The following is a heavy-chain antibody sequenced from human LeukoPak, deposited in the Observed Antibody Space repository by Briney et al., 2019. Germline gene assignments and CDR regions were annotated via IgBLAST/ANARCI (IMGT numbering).Heavy chain of an antibody. CDR2: ISGSGGST. CDR1: GFTFSSYA. J-gene: IGHJ5*02. CDR3: AKDLDSSGWYSNWFDP. Sequence: PGGSLRLSCAASGFTFSSYAMSWVRQAPGKGLEWVSAISGSGGSTYYADTVKGRFTISRDNSKNTLYLQMNSLRAEDTAVYYCAKDLDSSGWYSNWFDPWGQGTLVTVSS. D-gene: IGHD6-19*01. V-gene: IGHV3-23*01.